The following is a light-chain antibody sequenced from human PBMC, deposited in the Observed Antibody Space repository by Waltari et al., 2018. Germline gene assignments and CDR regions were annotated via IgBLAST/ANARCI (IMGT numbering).Light chain of an antibody. CDR1: QNVYGY. J-gene: IGKJ4*01. CDR2: DAS. Sequence: EIVMTQSPATLSLSPGERVTLSCRASQNVYGYLVWYQQKPGQAPRLLIYDASKRATCIPARLSGSGSGTDFSLTITSLEPEDSAVYYCQQYSLWPVTFGGGTKVEI. CDR3: QQYSLWPVT. V-gene: IGKV3-11*01.